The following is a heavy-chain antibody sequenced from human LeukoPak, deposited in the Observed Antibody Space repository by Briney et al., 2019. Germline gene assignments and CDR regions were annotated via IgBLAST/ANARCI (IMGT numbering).Heavy chain of an antibody. D-gene: IGHD3-10*01. V-gene: IGHV3-23*01. Sequence: GGSVRLSCAASGFTFRSYAMSWVRQAPGKGLEWVSAISGSGGSTYYADSVKGRFTISRDNSKNTLYLQMNSLRAEDTAVYYCATYGSGSPWFDPWGQGTLVTVSS. CDR3: ATYGSGSPWFDP. CDR2: ISGSGGST. CDR1: GFTFRSYA. J-gene: IGHJ5*02.